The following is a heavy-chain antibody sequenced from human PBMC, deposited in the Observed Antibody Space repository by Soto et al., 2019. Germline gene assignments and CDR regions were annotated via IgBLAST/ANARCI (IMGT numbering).Heavy chain of an antibody. V-gene: IGHV1-46*01. Sequence: QVQLVQSGAEVKKPGASVKVSCKASGYTFTSYYMHWVRQAPGQGLEWMGIINPSGGSTSYAQKFHGRVTMTRDTSTSTVYMELSSLRSEDTAVYYCARDQPTTVTSYYYGMDVWGQGTTVTVSS. CDR1: GYTFTSYY. CDR2: INPSGGST. CDR3: ARDQPTTVTSYYYGMDV. D-gene: IGHD4-17*01. J-gene: IGHJ6*02.